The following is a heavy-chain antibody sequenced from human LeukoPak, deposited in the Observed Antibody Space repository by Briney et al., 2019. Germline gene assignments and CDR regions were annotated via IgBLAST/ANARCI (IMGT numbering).Heavy chain of an antibody. J-gene: IGHJ4*02. CDR3: ARNKAYTSGCYDY. Sequence: ASVKVSCKASCYTFTSYGISWVRQAPGQGLEWVGWISGYNGNTNYAQKLQGRVTMTTDTSTSTVYMELRSLRSDDTAIYSCARNKAYTSGCYDYWGQGTLVTVSS. CDR2: ISGYNGNT. D-gene: IGHD6-19*01. V-gene: IGHV1-18*01. CDR1: CYTFTSYG.